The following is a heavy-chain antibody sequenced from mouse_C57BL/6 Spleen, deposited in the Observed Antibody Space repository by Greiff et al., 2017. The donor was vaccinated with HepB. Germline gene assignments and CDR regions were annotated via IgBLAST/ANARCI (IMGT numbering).Heavy chain of an antibody. Sequence: QVQLQQSGAELARPGASVKLSCKASGYTFTSYGISWVKQRTGQGLEWIGEIYPRSGNTYYNEKFKDKATLTADKSSSTAYMELRSLTSEDSAVYFCARSDSSGFDYWGQGTTLTVSS. CDR2: IYPRSGNT. CDR3: ARSDSSGFDY. D-gene: IGHD3-2*02. CDR1: GYTFTSYG. V-gene: IGHV1-81*01. J-gene: IGHJ2*01.